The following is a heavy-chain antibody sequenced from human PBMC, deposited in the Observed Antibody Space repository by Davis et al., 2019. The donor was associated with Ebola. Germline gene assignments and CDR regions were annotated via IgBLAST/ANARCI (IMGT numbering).Heavy chain of an antibody. Sequence: PGGSLRLSCAASGFTFADYAMHWVRQAPGKGLEWVSGISWHSGSIGYADSVKGRFTISRDNAKNSLYLQMNSLRVEDTAVYYCARDPAGTWYFDYWGQGTLVTVSS. J-gene: IGHJ4*02. CDR1: GFTFADYA. CDR3: ARDPAGTWYFDY. V-gene: IGHV3-9*01. CDR2: ISWHSGSI.